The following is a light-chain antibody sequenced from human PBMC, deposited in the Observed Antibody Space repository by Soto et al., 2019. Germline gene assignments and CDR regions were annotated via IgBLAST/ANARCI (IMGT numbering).Light chain of an antibody. J-gene: IGLJ2*01. Sequence: QSALTQPRSVSGSPRQSVTISCTGTSSDVGGYNYVSWYQQHPGKAPKLMIYDVSKRPSGVPDRFSGSKSGNTASLTISGLQAEDEAEYYCCSYAGSYVVFGGGTKLTVL. V-gene: IGLV2-11*01. CDR2: DVS. CDR1: SSDVGGYNY. CDR3: CSYAGSYVV.